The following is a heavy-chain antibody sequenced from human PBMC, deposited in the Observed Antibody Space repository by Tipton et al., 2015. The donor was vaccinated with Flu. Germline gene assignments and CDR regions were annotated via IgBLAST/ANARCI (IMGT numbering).Heavy chain of an antibody. J-gene: IGHJ4*02. D-gene: IGHD2-2*01. CDR3: ARGRGYCVTTTCLLPFDF. CDR1: GFTFSTYS. Sequence: SLRLSCAASGFTFSTYSMIWVRQAPGKGLEWVSYISGTSLYKYYAGSVRGRFTISRDNSKNTLYLQMNSLRAEDTAVYYCARGRGYCVTTTCLLPFDFWGQGTLVTASS. CDR2: ISGTSLYK. V-gene: IGHV3-21*04.